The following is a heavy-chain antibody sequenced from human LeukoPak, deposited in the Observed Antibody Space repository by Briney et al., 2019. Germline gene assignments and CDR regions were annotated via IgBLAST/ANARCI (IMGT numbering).Heavy chain of an antibody. V-gene: IGHV3-21*01. Sequence: GGSLRLSCAASGFTFSSYSMNWVRQAPGKGLEWVSSISSSSSYIYYADSVKGRFTISRDNAKNSLYLQMNSLRAEDTAVYYCARDIVVVPATLGYWGQGTLVTVCS. D-gene: IGHD2-2*01. CDR1: GFTFSSYS. J-gene: IGHJ4*02. CDR3: ARDIVVVPATLGY. CDR2: ISSSSSYI.